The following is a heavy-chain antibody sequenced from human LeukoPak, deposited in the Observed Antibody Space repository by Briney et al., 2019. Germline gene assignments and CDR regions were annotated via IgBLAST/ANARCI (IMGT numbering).Heavy chain of an antibody. D-gene: IGHD4-23*01. Sequence: GGSLRLSCAASGFTFSSYPMTWVRQYSGKGLEWVADIGGRGGPTYYADSVKGRFTISRDNSKNTLYLQMNSLRAEDTAVYYCARDRAVVTPRNYYYYYGMDVWGQGTTVTVSS. J-gene: IGHJ6*02. V-gene: IGHV3-23*01. CDR2: IGGRGGPT. CDR3: ARDRAVVTPRNYYYYYGMDV. CDR1: GFTFSSYP.